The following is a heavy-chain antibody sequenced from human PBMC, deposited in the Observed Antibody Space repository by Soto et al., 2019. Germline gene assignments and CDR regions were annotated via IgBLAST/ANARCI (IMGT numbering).Heavy chain of an antibody. Sequence: QITLKESGPTLVKPTQTLTLTCTFSGFSLSSIGVGVGWIRQPPGKALEWLGILYWDDDKHYSPSLKSRISIAKDTSKDQVVLTLTNMDPVDTATYYCAHTIVVVPTAHDAFDVLGQGTMVTVSS. J-gene: IGHJ3*01. CDR2: LYWDDDK. CDR3: AHTIVVVPTAHDAFDV. V-gene: IGHV2-5*02. D-gene: IGHD2-2*01. CDR1: GFSLSSIGVG.